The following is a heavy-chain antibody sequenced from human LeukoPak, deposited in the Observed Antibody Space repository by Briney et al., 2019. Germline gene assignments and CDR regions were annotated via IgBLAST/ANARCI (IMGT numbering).Heavy chain of an antibody. D-gene: IGHD1-26*01. V-gene: IGHV3-21*06. CDR3: ARDPYSGNYGAYYYYYMDV. J-gene: IGHJ6*03. CDR2: ISSSSSYI. CDR1: GFTFSDYN. Sequence: GGSLRLSCAASGFTFSDYNMRWIRQAPGKGLEWVSSISSSSSYIYYADSVKGRFTISRDNAKNSLYLQMDSLRVEDTAVYYCARDPYSGNYGAYYYYYMDVWGKGTTVTISS.